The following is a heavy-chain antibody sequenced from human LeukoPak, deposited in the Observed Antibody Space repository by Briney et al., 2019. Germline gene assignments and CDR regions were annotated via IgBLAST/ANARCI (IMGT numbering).Heavy chain of an antibody. V-gene: IGHV3-30*02. CDR2: IQYDGSKK. CDR3: ARDPSGWHGPFDY. D-gene: IGHD6-19*01. CDR1: GFTFSNYA. J-gene: IGHJ4*02. Sequence: QTGGSLRLSCAASGFTFSNYAMHWVRQAPGKGLEWVTFIQYDGSKKYYADSVKGRFTISRDNSKDTLYLQMNSLRAEDTAVYYCARDPSGWHGPFDYWGQGTLVTVSS.